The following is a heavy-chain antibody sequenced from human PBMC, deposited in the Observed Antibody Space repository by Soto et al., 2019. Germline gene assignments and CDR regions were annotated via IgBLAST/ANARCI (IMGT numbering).Heavy chain of an antibody. J-gene: IGHJ2*01. Sequence: EVQLVESGGGLVQPGGSLRLSCAASGFTVSSSYMGWVRQAPGKGLEWVSSIYSGGNTYYADSVRGRFTISTDNSKDTLYLQMNSLRVDDTAMYYCARHVGCDWYFDLWGRGTLVTVSS. CDR1: GFTVSSSY. CDR3: ARHVGCDWYFDL. V-gene: IGHV3-66*04. D-gene: IGHD1-26*01. CDR2: IYSGGNT.